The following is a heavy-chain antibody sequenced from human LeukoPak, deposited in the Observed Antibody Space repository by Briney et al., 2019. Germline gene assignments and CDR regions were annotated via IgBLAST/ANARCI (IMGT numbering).Heavy chain of an antibody. Sequence: SSETLSLTCAVYGGPFSGFYWSWVRQPPGKGLEWIGEINHSESTHYNPSFKSRVTILVDTSRNQFSLKLTSVTAADTAVYYCARGPDSGSHFAWFDPWGQGTLVTVSS. CDR3: ARGPDSGSHFAWFDP. CDR1: GGPFSGFY. D-gene: IGHD3-10*01. CDR2: INHSEST. J-gene: IGHJ5*02. V-gene: IGHV4-34*01.